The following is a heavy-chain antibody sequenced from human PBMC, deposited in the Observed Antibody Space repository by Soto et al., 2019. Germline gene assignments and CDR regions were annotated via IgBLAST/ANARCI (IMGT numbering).Heavy chain of an antibody. CDR2: MNPHSGDT. Sequence: ASMKGSCNASGYTFLHYEINWVRQATGQGLEWLGWMNPHSGDTFYAQNFQGRVTMTRNTSITTAYMELNSLKSEDTAVYYCARQQAMDYWGQGTLVTVSS. V-gene: IGHV1-8*01. J-gene: IGHJ4*02. CDR1: GYTFLHYE. CDR3: ARQQAMDY.